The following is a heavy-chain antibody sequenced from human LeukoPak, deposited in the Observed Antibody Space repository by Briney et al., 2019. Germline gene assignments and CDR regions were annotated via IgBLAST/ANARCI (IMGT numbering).Heavy chain of an antibody. CDR2: INPNSGGT. V-gene: IGHV1-2*02. CDR1: GYTFTGYY. D-gene: IGHD3-10*01. Sequence: ASVKVSCKASGYTFTGYYMHWVRQAPGQGLEWMGWINPNSGGTNYAQKFQGRVTMTRDTSISTAYMELSRLRSDDTAVYYCARDRSGFGELSGSWGQGTLVTVSS. CDR3: ARDRSGFGELSGS. J-gene: IGHJ5*02.